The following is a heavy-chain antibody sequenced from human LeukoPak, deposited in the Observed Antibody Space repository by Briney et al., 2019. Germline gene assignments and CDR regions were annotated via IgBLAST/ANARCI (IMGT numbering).Heavy chain of an antibody. CDR3: AGAHCGGDCYSGRAFDI. D-gene: IGHD2-21*02. V-gene: IGHV4-4*02. CDR2: IYHSGST. J-gene: IGHJ3*02. Sequence: SGTLSLTCAVSGGSTSTYNWWSWVRQPPGKGLEWIGEIYHSGSTNYNPSLKSRVTISVDKSKNQFSLKLNSVTAADTAVYYCAGAHCGGDCYSGRAFDIWGQGTMVTVSS. CDR1: GGSTSTYNW.